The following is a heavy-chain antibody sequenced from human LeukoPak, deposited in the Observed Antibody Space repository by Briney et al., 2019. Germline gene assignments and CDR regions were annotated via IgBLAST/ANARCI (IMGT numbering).Heavy chain of an antibody. Sequence: ASVKVSCKASGYTFTSYGISWVRQAPGQGLEWMGWINPNSGGTNYAQKFQGRVTMTRDTSISTAYMELSRLRSDDTAVYYCARDYYDILTGMVPWGFDPWGQGTLVTVSS. CDR3: ARDYYDILTGMVPWGFDP. V-gene: IGHV1-2*02. CDR2: INPNSGGT. J-gene: IGHJ5*02. CDR1: GYTFTSYG. D-gene: IGHD3-9*01.